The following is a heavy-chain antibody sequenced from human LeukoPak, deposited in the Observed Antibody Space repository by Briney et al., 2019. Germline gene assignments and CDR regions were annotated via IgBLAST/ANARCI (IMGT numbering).Heavy chain of an antibody. D-gene: IGHD1-1*01. CDR2: IYPGDSDT. V-gene: IGHV5-51*01. Sequence: GESLKISCQGSGYSITTYWIGWVRQKPGKGLEGLGSIYPGDSDTTYNPSSQGQVTISVDKSISTAYLQWSSLRASDTAMYYCTTMRELEFEEYYFDSWGQGTLVTVSS. CDR1: GYSITTYW. CDR3: TTMRELEFEEYYFDS. J-gene: IGHJ4*02.